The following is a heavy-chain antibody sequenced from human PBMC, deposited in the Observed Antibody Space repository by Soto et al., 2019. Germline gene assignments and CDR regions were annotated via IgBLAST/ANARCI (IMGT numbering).Heavy chain of an antibody. CDR2: LGGGGDDT. CDR1: GFTFRSYA. Sequence: GALGLSCAAAGFTFRSYARSWVRQTPGKGLKWVASLGGGGDDTYYAASVRGRVTVARDNSNNKLILQMNTLTSEYTALYNSLKDAIAFNGVWEASDLWGQRTKVIVSS. CDR3: LKDAIAFNGVWEASDL. V-gene: IGHV3-23*01. D-gene: IGHD2-8*01. J-gene: IGHJ6*01.